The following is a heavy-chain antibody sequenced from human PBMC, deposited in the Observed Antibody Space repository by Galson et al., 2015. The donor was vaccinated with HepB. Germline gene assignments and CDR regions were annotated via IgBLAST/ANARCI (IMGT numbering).Heavy chain of an antibody. V-gene: IGHV3-15*01. CDR3: TTDSYPRIAAAGTGSY. Sequence: SLRLSCAASGFTFSNAWMSWVRQAPGKGLEWVGRIKSKTDGGTTDYAAPVKGRFTISRDDSKNTLYLQMSSLKTEDTAVYYCTTDSYPRIAAAGTGSYWGQGTLVTVSS. J-gene: IGHJ4*02. CDR1: GFTFSNAW. D-gene: IGHD6-13*01. CDR2: IKSKTDGGTT.